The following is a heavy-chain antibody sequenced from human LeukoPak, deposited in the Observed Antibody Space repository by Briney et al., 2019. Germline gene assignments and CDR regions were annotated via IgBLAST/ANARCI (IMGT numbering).Heavy chain of an antibody. CDR1: GFTFSTYS. CDR2: ISSSGSTI. V-gene: IGHV3-48*04. Sequence: GGSLRLSCSASGFTFSTYSMNWVRQAPGKGLEWVSSISSSGSTIYYADSVKGRFTISRDNAKNSLYLQMNSLRAEDTAVYYCARSADVRSYYYYYMDVWGKGTTVTVSS. D-gene: IGHD4-17*01. CDR3: ARSADVRSYYYYYMDV. J-gene: IGHJ6*03.